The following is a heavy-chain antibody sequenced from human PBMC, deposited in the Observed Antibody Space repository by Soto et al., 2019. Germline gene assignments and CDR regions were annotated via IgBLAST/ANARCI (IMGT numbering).Heavy chain of an antibody. V-gene: IGHV3-53*01. D-gene: IGHD4-17*01. CDR2: IYSGGAT. Sequence: EVRLVESGGGLIQPGGSLRLSCAASGFTVTNKYMTWVRQAPGKGLEWVSIIYSGGATSYADSVKGRFTISRDNSKDILYLQMNSLRAEDPAVYYWARVDYGDDGWYFDLWGRGTLVTVSS. CDR3: ARVDYGDDGWYFDL. J-gene: IGHJ2*01. CDR1: GFTVTNKY.